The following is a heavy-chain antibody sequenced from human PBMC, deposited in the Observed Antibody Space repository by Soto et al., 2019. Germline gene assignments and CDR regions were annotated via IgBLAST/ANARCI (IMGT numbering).Heavy chain of an antibody. CDR2: IYYSGST. V-gene: IGHV4-59*12. Sequence: SETLSLTCSVSGGSMSSYFWSWIRQTPGKGLEWIGYIYYSGSTNYNSSLKSRVTISVDRSKNQFSLKLSSVTAADTAVYYCARGVTTVTTFDYWGQGTLVTVSS. CDR1: GGSMSSYF. CDR3: ARGVTTVTTFDY. D-gene: IGHD4-17*01. J-gene: IGHJ4*02.